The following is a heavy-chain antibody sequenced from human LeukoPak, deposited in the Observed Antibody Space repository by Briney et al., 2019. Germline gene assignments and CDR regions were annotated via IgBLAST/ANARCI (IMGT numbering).Heavy chain of an antibody. CDR2: IIPIFGTA. V-gene: IGHV1-69*06. CDR3: ARAPLNSIASPLFDP. Sequence: SVKVSCKASGGTFSSYAISWVRQAPGQGLEWMGGIIPIFGTANYAQKFQGRVTITADKSTSTAYMELSSLRSEDTAVYYCARAPLNSIASPLFDPWGQGTLVTVSS. CDR1: GGTFSSYA. D-gene: IGHD2-21*01. J-gene: IGHJ5*02.